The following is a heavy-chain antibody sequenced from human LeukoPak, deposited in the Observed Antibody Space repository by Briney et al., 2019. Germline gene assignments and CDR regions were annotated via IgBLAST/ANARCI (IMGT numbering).Heavy chain of an antibody. J-gene: IGHJ3*02. CDR3: ARGTPSGPEYAFDI. CDR1: GGSISSSNW. V-gene: IGHV4-4*02. D-gene: IGHD3-10*01. CDR2: IYHSGST. Sequence: SETLSLTCAVSGGSISSSNWWSWVRQPPGKGLEWIGEIYHSGSTNYNPSLKSRVTISVDKSKNQFSLKLSSVTAADTAVYYCARGTPSGPEYAFDIWGQGTMVTVSS.